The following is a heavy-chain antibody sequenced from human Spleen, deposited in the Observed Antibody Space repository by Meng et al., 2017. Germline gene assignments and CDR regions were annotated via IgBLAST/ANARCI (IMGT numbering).Heavy chain of an antibody. J-gene: IGHJ4*02. CDR3: AKEKGYFDY. CDR2: ISSSGGST. CDR1: GFIFSSYA. V-gene: IGHV3-23*01. Sequence: EVQLLVSGGVLVQPVRSLRLSCEASGFIFSSYAMSWVRQAPGKGLDWVSSISSSGGSTYYADTVKGRFTISRDNSKKTLYLQMNRLRVEDTAVYYCAKEKGYFDYWGQGILVTVSS.